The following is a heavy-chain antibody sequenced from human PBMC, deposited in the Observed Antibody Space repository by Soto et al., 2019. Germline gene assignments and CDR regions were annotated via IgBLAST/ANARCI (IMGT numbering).Heavy chain of an antibody. J-gene: IGHJ4*02. Sequence: ASETLSLTCTVSGGSISSYYWSWIRQPPGKGLEWIGYIYYSGSTNYNPSLKSRVTISVDTSKNQFSLKLSSVTAADTAVYYCARDSGGWADERVFDYWGQGTLVTVSS. CDR1: GGSISSYY. CDR2: IYYSGST. D-gene: IGHD6-19*01. V-gene: IGHV4-59*01. CDR3: ARDSGGWADERVFDY.